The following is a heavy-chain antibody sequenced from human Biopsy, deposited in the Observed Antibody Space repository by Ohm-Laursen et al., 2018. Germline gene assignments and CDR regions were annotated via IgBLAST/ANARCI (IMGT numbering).Heavy chain of an antibody. CDR3: ARDTRWSPYSMDV. CDR1: GFSFSDHH. CDR2: ISGGGTI. V-gene: IGHV3-11*01. J-gene: IGHJ6*02. Sequence: SLRLSCADSGFSFSDHHMRWIRQAPGRGLAWVSYISGGGTIYYGDSMKGRVTISRDNAKNSLYLQMHSLRAEDTAVYYCARDTRWSPYSMDVWGQGTTVTVSS. D-gene: IGHD4-23*01.